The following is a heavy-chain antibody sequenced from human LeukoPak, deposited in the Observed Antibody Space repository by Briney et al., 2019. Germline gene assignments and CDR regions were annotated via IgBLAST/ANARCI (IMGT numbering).Heavy chain of an antibody. J-gene: IGHJ4*02. CDR1: GVSIFSYY. Sequence: SETLSLTCTVSGVSIFSYYWNLIRQPPEQGLEWIGYSHYSGTTNYNPSLKSRVSISIDTSKSQFSLKLTSATAADTAIYYCATGRSIRYFDYWGQGTLLSVSS. CDR2: SHYSGTT. CDR3: ATGRSIRYFDY. D-gene: IGHD3-9*01. V-gene: IGHV4-59*08.